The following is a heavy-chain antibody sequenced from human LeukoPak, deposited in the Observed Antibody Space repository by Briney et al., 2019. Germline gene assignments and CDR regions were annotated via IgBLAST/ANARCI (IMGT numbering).Heavy chain of an antibody. D-gene: IGHD3-3*01. Sequence: HWASVKVSCKASGYTFTGYYMHWVRQAPGQGLEWMGWINPNSGGTNYAQKFQGRVTMTRDTSISTAYMELSRLRSDDTAVYYCARVTDGIFGVVRDYYYYYMDVWGKGTTVTVSS. J-gene: IGHJ6*03. CDR2: INPNSGGT. CDR3: ARVTDGIFGVVRDYYYYYMDV. V-gene: IGHV1-2*02. CDR1: GYTFTGYY.